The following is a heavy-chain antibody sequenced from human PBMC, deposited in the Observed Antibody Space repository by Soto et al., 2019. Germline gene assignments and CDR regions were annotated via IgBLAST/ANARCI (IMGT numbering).Heavy chain of an antibody. D-gene: IGHD6-6*01. CDR3: ARDSMMDSSSSSGTGLEIYYYYYYMDV. Sequence: GGSLRLSCAASGFTFSSYWMHWVRQAPGKGLVWVSRINSDGSSTSYADSVKGRFTISRDNAKNTLYLQMNSLRAEDTAVYYCARDSMMDSSSSSGTGLEIYYYYYYMDVWGKGTTVTVSS. CDR1: GFTFSSYW. CDR2: INSDGSST. V-gene: IGHV3-74*01. J-gene: IGHJ6*03.